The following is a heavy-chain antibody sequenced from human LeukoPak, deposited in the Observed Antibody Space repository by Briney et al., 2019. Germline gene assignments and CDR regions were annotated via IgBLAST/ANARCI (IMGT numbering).Heavy chain of an antibody. CDR3: AKLINTGDFSGY. V-gene: IGHV3-30*18. J-gene: IGHJ4*02. CDR2: ISYDGSNK. CDR1: GFTFSSYG. Sequence: GGSLRLSCAASGFTFSSYGMHWVRQAPGKGLEWVAVISYDGSNKYYADSVKGRFTISRDNSKNTLYLQMNSLRAEDTAVYYCAKLINTGDFSGYWGQGTLVTVSS. D-gene: IGHD1-14*01.